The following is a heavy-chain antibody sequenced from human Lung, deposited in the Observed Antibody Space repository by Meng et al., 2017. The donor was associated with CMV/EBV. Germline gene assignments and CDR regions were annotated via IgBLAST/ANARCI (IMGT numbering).Heavy chain of an antibody. D-gene: IGHD6-6*01. CDR1: GFTFSSYS. CDR2: ISSSSSYI. J-gene: IGHJ6*02. Sequence: GGSLRLXXAASGFTFSSYSMNWVRQAPGKGLEWVSSISSSSSYIYYADSVKGRFTISRDNSKNSLYLQMNSLRAEDTAVYYCARDSSSSYYYYGMDVWGPGTXVTVAS. CDR3: ARDSSSSYYYYGMDV. V-gene: IGHV3-21*01.